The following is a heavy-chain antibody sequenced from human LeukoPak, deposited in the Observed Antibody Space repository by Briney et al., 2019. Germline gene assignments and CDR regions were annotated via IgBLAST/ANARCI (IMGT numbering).Heavy chain of an antibody. CDR3: ARDYATAARSLDY. Sequence: SETLSLTCTVSGGSISSYYWSWIRQPPGKGLEWIGYIYYSGSTNYNPSLKSRVTISVDTSKNQFSLKLSSVTAADTAVYYCARDYATAARSLDYWGQGTLVTVSS. CDR1: GGSISSYY. J-gene: IGHJ4*02. V-gene: IGHV4-59*12. CDR2: IYYSGST. D-gene: IGHD6-6*01.